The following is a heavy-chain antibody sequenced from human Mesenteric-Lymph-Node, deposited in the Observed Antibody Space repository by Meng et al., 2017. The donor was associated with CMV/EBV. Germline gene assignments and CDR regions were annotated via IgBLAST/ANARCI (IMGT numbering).Heavy chain of an antibody. CDR2: IIPIFDTA. D-gene: IGHD3-22*01. CDR1: GGTFSSYG. J-gene: IGHJ4*02. Sequence: SVKVSCKASGGTFSSYGISWVRQAPGQGLEWMGGIIPIFDTADYAQKFQGRFTMTTDESTSTDYMELSSLRSEDTAVYYCARGRRSVVVVPLDYWGQGTLVTVSS. CDR3: ARGRRSVVVVPLDY. V-gene: IGHV1-69*05.